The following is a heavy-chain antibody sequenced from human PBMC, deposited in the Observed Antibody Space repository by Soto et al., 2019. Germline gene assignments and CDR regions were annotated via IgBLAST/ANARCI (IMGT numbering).Heavy chain of an antibody. D-gene: IGHD1-26*01. V-gene: IGHV1-46*02. CDR1: GYTFNLFY. Sequence: ASVKVSCKASGYTFNLFYMEWVRQAPGQGLEWMGLINPSDGTTNYAQNFQGRVTMTKDTSTSTVDMELSSLRSEDTAVYYCVREREVGATSGAFDIWGQGTMVTVSS. J-gene: IGHJ3*02. CDR2: INPSDGTT. CDR3: VREREVGATSGAFDI.